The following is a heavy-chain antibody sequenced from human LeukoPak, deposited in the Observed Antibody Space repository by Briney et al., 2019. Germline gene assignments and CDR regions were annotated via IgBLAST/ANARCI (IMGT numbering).Heavy chain of an antibody. CDR1: GGTFTSYA. CDR3: ARGVTVGYCSSTSCIFDY. J-gene: IGHJ4*02. V-gene: IGHV1-69*01. CDR2: IIPIFGTA. Sequence: GSSVKVSCKASGGTFTSYAISWVRQAPGQGLEWMGGIIPIFGTANYAQKFQGRVTITADESTSTAYMELSRLRSEDTAVYYCARGVTVGYCSSTSCIFDYWGQGTLVTVSS. D-gene: IGHD2-2*01.